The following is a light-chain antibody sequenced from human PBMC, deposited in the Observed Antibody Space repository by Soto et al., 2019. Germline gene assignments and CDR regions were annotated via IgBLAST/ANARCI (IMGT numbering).Light chain of an antibody. CDR3: QQYNNRPYT. V-gene: IGKV3-15*01. Sequence: EIMMTQSPDTLSVSPGERATVSCTASQSINSDFAWFQLKPGQAPRLLIYGAYTRAPDVPDRFSGSGSGTEFTLAISSLQSEDFAVYYCQQYNNRPYTFGQGTKLEIK. CDR1: QSINSD. CDR2: GAY. J-gene: IGKJ2*01.